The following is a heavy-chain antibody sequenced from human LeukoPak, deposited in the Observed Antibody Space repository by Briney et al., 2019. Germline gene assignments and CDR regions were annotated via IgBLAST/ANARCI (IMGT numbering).Heavy chain of an antibody. Sequence: ASVKVSCKASGYTFTGYYMHWVRQAPGRGLEWMGWINPNSGGTNYAQKFQGRVTMTRDTSISTAYMELSRLRSDDTAVYYCARRGVDYYGSGSLHNWFDPWGQVTLVTVSS. CDR1: GYTFTGYY. V-gene: IGHV1-2*02. D-gene: IGHD3-10*01. J-gene: IGHJ5*02. CDR3: ARRGVDYYGSGSLHNWFDP. CDR2: INPNSGGT.